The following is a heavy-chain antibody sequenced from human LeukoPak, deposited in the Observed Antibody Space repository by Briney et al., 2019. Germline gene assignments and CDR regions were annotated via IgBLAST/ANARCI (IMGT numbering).Heavy chain of an antibody. Sequence: GSLRLSCASSGFILSRNFMSWVGQAPGKGLEWVSVIYSGGTTFYAYSVKVRFTISRDNSKNTLYLQMNSLRAEDTAVYYCARASQAVAGLFDYLGQGTLLAVSS. D-gene: IGHD6-19*01. CDR2: IYSGGTT. V-gene: IGHV3-66*01. CDR3: ARASQAVAGLFDY. CDR1: GFILSRNF. J-gene: IGHJ4*02.